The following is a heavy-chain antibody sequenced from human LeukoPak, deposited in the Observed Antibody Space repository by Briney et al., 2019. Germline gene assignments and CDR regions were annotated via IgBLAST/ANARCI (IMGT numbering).Heavy chain of an antibody. D-gene: IGHD3-10*01. V-gene: IGHV3-21*01. J-gene: IGHJ5*02. CDR1: GFTFSSYS. Sequence: GGSLRLSCVASGFTFSSYSMNWVRQAPGKGLEWVSSISSSSSYIYYADSVKGRFTISRDNAKNSLYLQMNSLRAEDTAVYYCARDPGSTMVRGVIIIGWFDPWGQGTLVTVSS. CDR2: ISSSSSYI. CDR3: ARDPGSTMVRGVIIIGWFDP.